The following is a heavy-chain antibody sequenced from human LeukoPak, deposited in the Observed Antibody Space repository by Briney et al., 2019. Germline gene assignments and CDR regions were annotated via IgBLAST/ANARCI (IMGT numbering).Heavy chain of an antibody. CDR3: AAATPYYYDSSGYSD. CDR1: GFTFTSSA. J-gene: IGHJ4*02. D-gene: IGHD3-22*01. CDR2: IVVGSGNT. Sequence: GASVKVSCKASGFTFTSSAMQWVRQARGQRLEWIGWIVVGSGNTNYAPKFQERVTITRDMSTSTAYMELSSLRSEDTAVYYCAAATPYYYDSSGYSDWGQGTLVTVSS. V-gene: IGHV1-58*02.